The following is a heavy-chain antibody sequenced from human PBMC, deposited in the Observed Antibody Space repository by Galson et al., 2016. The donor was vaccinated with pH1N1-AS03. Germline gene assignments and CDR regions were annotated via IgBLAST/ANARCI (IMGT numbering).Heavy chain of an antibody. Sequence: SLRLSCAASRFTFSDYGMNWVRQAPGKGPEWVAATSSDGSVRHFADHVRGRFTVSRDNSKNTLYLEMNSLRPEDTAVYYCAKVYSKWSYGLEHLDSWGQGTLVTVSS. V-gene: IGHV3-30*18. D-gene: IGHD5-18*01. CDR1: RFTFSDYG. J-gene: IGHJ4*02. CDR2: TSSDGSVR. CDR3: AKVYSKWSYGLEHLDS.